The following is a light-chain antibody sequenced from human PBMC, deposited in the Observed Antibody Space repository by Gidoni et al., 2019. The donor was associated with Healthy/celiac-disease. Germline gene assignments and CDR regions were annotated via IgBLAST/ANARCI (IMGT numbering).Light chain of an antibody. Sequence: QSVLTLPPSVSGAPGQRVTISCTGSSSNIGAGYDVHWYQPLPGTAPKLLIYGNSNRPSGVPDRFSGSKSGTSASLAITGLQAEDEADYYCQSYDSSLSGSHVVFGGGTKLTVL. CDR3: QSYDSSLSGSHVV. CDR1: SSNIGAGYD. CDR2: GNS. V-gene: IGLV1-40*01. J-gene: IGLJ2*01.